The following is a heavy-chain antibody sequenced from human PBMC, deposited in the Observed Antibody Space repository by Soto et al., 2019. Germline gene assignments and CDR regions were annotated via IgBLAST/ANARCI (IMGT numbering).Heavy chain of an antibody. CDR1: GYTFTSSG. J-gene: IGHJ6*02. CDR3: ARGTLRDIVVVAPARDYVYGMDV. V-gene: IGHV1-18*01. Sequence: QVQLVQSGAEVKKPGASVKVSCKASGYTFTSSGICWVRQAPGQGLEWMGWISPYNGDTKYAQKFQGRVTITTDTHTSTAYMERRSVRSDDTAVYYCARGTLRDIVVVAPARDYVYGMDVWGQGTTVTVSS. D-gene: IGHD2-2*01. CDR2: ISPYNGDT.